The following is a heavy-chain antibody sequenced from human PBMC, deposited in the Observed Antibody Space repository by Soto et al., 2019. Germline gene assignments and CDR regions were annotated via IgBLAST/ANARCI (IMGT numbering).Heavy chain of an antibody. CDR3: VRDSGNGWKDY. CDR2: IDHSGST. Sequence: SETLSLTCAVSGGSISSTNWWNWVRQPPGKGLEWIGEIDHSGSTNYNPSLKSRVTMSVDKPKNQFSLKLSSVTAADPAVYYCVRDSGNGWKDYWGQGTLVTVSS. D-gene: IGHD6-19*01. J-gene: IGHJ4*02. V-gene: IGHV4-4*02. CDR1: GGSISSTNW.